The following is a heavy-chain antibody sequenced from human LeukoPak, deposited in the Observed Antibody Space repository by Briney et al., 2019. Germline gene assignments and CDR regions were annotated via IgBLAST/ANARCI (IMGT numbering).Heavy chain of an antibody. CDR3: ARVLQYCSGGSCYGEAFDI. V-gene: IGHV3-48*04. D-gene: IGHD2-15*01. J-gene: IGHJ3*02. CDR2: ITSSSNTI. Sequence: GGSLRLSCEGSGFTFSSYSMNWVRQAPGKGLEWVSYITSSSNTIYYADSVKGRFTIYRDNAKNSLYLQMNSLRAEDTAVYYCARVLQYCSGGSCYGEAFDIWGQGTMVTVSS. CDR1: GFTFSSYS.